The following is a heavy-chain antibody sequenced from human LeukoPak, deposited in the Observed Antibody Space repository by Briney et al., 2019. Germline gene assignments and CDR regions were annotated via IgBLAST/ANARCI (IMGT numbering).Heavy chain of an antibody. J-gene: IGHJ4*02. V-gene: IGHV4-59*12. Sequence: PSETLSLTCTVSGDSISNYYWSWIRQPPGKGLEWIGYIYYSGSTNYNPSLKSRVTISVDTSKNQFSLKLSSVTAADTAVYYCAREANVDTAMVGYYFDYWGQGTLVTVSS. CDR2: IYYSGST. CDR3: AREANVDTAMVGYYFDY. CDR1: GDSISNYY. D-gene: IGHD5-18*01.